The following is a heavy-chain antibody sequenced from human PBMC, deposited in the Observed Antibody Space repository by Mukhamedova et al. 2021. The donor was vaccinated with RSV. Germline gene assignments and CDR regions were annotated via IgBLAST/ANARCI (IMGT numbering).Heavy chain of an antibody. CDR2: ST. CDR3: ARSMVVTLTPYYFDY. V-gene: IGHV4-39*01. J-gene: IGHJ4*02. Sequence: STYYNPSLKSRVTISVDTSKNQFSLKLSSVTAADTAVYYCARSMVVTLTPYYFDYWGRGTLVTVSS. D-gene: IGHD4-23*01.